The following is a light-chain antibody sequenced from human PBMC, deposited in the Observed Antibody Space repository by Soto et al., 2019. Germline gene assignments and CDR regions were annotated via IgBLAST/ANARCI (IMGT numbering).Light chain of an antibody. CDR3: MQCTHWPWT. V-gene: IGKV2-30*02. Sequence: DVVMTQSPLSLPVTLGQPASISCRSSQSLMHSDGNTYLNWFQQRPGQSPRRLIYEVSDRDSGVPDRFSGSGSGTDFTLIISRVEAEDVGVYYCMQCTHWPWTFGQGTEVEIK. CDR2: EVS. CDR1: QSLMHSDGNTY. J-gene: IGKJ1*01.